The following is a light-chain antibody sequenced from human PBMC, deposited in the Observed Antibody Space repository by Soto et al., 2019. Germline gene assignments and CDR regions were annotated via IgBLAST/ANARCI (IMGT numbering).Light chain of an antibody. Sequence: AIRMTQSPSSLSASTGDRVTITCRASQGISSYLAWYQQKPGKAPKLLIYAASTLQSGVPSRFSGSGSGTDFTLTISCLQSEDFATYYCQQYDNIPLTFGPGTKVDIK. J-gene: IGKJ3*01. V-gene: IGKV1-8*01. CDR1: QGISSY. CDR2: AAS. CDR3: QQYDNIPLT.